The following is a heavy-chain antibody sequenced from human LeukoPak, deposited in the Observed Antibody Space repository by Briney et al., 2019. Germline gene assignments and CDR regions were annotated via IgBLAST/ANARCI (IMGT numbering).Heavy chain of an antibody. Sequence: GGSLRLSCAASGFTFSSYGMHWVRQAPGEGLGWVAVIWYDGSNKYYADSVKGRFTISRDNSKNTLYPQMNSLRAEDTAVYYCARDAYSSSSYFDYWGQGTLVTVSS. CDR1: GFTFSSYG. J-gene: IGHJ4*02. D-gene: IGHD6-6*01. V-gene: IGHV3-33*01. CDR2: IWYDGSNK. CDR3: ARDAYSSSSYFDY.